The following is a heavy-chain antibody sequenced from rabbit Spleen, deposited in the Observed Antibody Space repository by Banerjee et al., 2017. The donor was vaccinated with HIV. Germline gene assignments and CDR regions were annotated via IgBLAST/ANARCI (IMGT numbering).Heavy chain of an antibody. D-gene: IGHD8-1*01. Sequence: QEQLKETGGGLVQPGGSLTLSCKASGFDFSNYGVSWVRQAPGKGLEWIACINIVTGKSVYASWAKGRFTISKTSSTTVTLQMTSLTVADTATYFCARDTGSSFSSYGMDLWGPGTLVTVS. CDR3: ARDTGSSFSSYGMDL. CDR2: INIVTGKS. CDR1: GFDFSNYG. J-gene: IGHJ6*01. V-gene: IGHV1S45*01.